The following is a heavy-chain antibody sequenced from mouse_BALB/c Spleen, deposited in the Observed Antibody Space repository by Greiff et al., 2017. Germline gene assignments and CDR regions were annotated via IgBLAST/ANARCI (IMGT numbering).Heavy chain of an antibody. D-gene: IGHD1-1*01. J-gene: IGHJ1*01. Sequence: EVKVVESGGGLVKPGGSLKLSCAASGFTFSDYYMYWVRQTPEKRLEWVATISDGGSYTYYPDSVKGRFTISRDNAKNNLYLQMSSLKSEDTAMYYCARDITTVGYFDVWGAGTTVTVSS. CDR3: ARDITTVGYFDV. V-gene: IGHV5-4*02. CDR1: GFTFSDYY. CDR2: ISDGGSYT.